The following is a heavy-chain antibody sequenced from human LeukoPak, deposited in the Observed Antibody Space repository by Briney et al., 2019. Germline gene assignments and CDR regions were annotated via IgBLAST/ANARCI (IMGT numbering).Heavy chain of an antibody. D-gene: IGHD2-8*01. J-gene: IGHJ4*02. V-gene: IGHV1-2*02. CDR2: INPNSGGT. CDR3: ARGVPSRDIVLMVYVSDY. CDR1: GYTFTGYY. Sequence: ASGKVSCKASGYTFTGYYMHWVRQAPGQGLEWMGWINPNSGGTNYAQKFQGRVTMTRDTSSRTAYTALSRLRSDDTGVYYCARGVPSRDIVLMVYVSDYWGQGTLVTVSS.